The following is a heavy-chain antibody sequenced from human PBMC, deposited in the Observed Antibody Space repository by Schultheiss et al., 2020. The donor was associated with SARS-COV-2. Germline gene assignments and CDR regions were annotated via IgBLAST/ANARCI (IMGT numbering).Heavy chain of an antibody. V-gene: IGHV4-39*07. CDR3: AKDRAGAVAGREIDY. CDR2: IYHRGST. D-gene: IGHD6-19*01. CDR1: GGSISSSSYY. J-gene: IGHJ4*02. Sequence: SETLSLTCTVSGGSISSSSYYWGWIRQPPGKGLEWIGSIYHRGSTYYNPSLKSRVTISVDRSKNQFSLKLSSVTAADTAVYYCAKDRAGAVAGREIDYWGQGTLVTVSS.